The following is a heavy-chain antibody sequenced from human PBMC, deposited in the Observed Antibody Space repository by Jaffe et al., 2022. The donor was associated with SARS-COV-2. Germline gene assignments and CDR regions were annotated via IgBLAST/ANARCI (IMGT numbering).Heavy chain of an antibody. CDR1: GYTFTSYD. V-gene: IGHV1-8*01. CDR3: ASGYCSSTSCKDYYGMDV. D-gene: IGHD2-2*01. Sequence: QVQLVQSGAEVKKPGASVKVSCKASGYTFTSYDINWVRQATGQGLEWMGWMNPNSGNTGYAQKFQGRVTMTRNTSISTAYMELSSLRSEDTAVYYCASGYCSSTSCKDYYGMDVWGQGTTVTVSS. J-gene: IGHJ6*02. CDR2: MNPNSGNT.